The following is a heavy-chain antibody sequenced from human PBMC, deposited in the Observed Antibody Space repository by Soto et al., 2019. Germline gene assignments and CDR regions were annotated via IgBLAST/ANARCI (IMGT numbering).Heavy chain of an antibody. CDR2: IYYSGST. Sequence: MLSETLSLTCTVSGGSISSYYWSWIRQPPGKGLEWIGYIYYSGSTNYNPSLKSRVTISVDTSKNQFSLKLSSVTAADTAVYYCARSWTNSSGYHVMKNWFNPWGQGTMVTVYS. D-gene: IGHD3-22*01. V-gene: IGHV4-59*01. CDR1: GGSISSYY. CDR3: ARSWTNSSGYHVMKNWFNP. J-gene: IGHJ5*02.